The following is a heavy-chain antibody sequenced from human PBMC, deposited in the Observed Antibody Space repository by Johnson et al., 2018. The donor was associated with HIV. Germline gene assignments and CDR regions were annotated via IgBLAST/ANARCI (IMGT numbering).Heavy chain of an antibody. CDR2: IRYDGSNK. V-gene: IGHV3-30*02. Sequence: QVQLVESGGGLVQPGGSLRLSCAASGFTFSTYGIHWVRQSPGKGLEWVAFIRYDGSNKYYADSVKGRFTISRDNSKDTLYLQMHSLRPEDTALYYCARDPPDGGNPSAFDVWGQGTRVTVSS. CDR3: ARDPPDGGNPSAFDV. D-gene: IGHD4-23*01. CDR1: GFTFSTYG. J-gene: IGHJ3*01.